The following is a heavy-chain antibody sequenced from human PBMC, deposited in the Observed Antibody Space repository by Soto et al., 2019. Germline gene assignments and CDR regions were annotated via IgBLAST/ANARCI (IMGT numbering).Heavy chain of an antibody. Sequence: SETLSLTCAVYGGSFSGYYWSWIRQPPGKGLEWIGEINHSGSTNYNPSLKSRVTISVDTSKNQFSLKLSSVTAAETAVYYCARMAGFWSGYYTRQYYYMDVWGKGTTVTVSS. CDR3: ARMAGFWSGYYTRQYYYMDV. V-gene: IGHV4-34*01. CDR2: INHSGST. D-gene: IGHD3-3*01. CDR1: GGSFSGYY. J-gene: IGHJ6*03.